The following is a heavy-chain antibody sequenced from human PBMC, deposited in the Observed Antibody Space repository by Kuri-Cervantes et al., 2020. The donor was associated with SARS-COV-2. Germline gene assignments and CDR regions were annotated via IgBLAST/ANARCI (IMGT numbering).Heavy chain of an antibody. CDR3: ARPHRTDYVIETATRVLTIPPPNC. CDR2: MNPNSGNT. D-gene: IGHD2-15*01. V-gene: IGHV1-8*03. CDR1: GYTFTSYD. Sequence: ASVKVSCKASGYTFTSYDINWVRQATGQGLEWMGWMNPNSGNTGYAQKFQGRVTITRNTSISTAYMNLSSLRSEDTAVYYCARPHRTDYVIETATRVLTIPPPNCWGQGTLVTAPQ. J-gene: IGHJ4*02.